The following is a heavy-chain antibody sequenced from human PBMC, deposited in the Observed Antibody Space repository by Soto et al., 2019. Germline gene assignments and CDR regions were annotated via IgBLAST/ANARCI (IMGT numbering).Heavy chain of an antibody. J-gene: IGHJ6*02. Sequence: SETLSITCTVSGGSMSSGGYYWSWIRKHPGKGLEWIGYIYYSGSTYYNPSLKSRVTISVDTSKNQFSLKLSSVTAADTAVYYCARELQGGYYYYGMDVWGQGTTVTVSS. D-gene: IGHD3-16*01. CDR2: IYYSGST. CDR1: GGSMSSGGYY. CDR3: ARELQGGYYYYGMDV. V-gene: IGHV4-31*03.